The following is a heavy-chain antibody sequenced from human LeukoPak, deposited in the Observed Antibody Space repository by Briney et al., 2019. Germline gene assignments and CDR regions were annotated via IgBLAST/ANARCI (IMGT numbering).Heavy chain of an antibody. CDR1: GFTFSSYS. J-gene: IGHJ4*02. CDR2: ISSSSSTI. CDR3: AREGPGYCSGGSCYEYYFDY. D-gene: IGHD2-15*01. V-gene: IGHV3-48*01. Sequence: PGGSLRLSCAASGFTFSSYSMNWVRQAPGKGLEWVSYISSSSSTIYYADSVKGRFTISRDNSKNTLYLQMNSLRAEDTAVYYCAREGPGYCSGGSCYEYYFDYWGQGTLVTVSS.